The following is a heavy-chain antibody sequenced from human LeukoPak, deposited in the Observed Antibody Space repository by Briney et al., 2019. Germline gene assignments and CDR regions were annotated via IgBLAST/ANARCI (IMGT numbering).Heavy chain of an antibody. Sequence: SETLSLTCTVSDDSITIYYWSWVRQPPGKGLEWIGYIDHTGITNYNPSLNTRVTISRDTSKNHFYLEVSSATDADTAGYYCAKLMGDSYAGGRFDRWGQGTLVTVSS. J-gene: IGHJ5*02. D-gene: IGHD5-18*01. CDR2: IDHTGIT. V-gene: IGHV4-59*01. CDR3: AKLMGDSYAGGRFDR. CDR1: DDSITIYY.